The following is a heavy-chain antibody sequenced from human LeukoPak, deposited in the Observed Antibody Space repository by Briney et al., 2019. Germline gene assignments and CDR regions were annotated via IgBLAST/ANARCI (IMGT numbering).Heavy chain of an antibody. CDR1: GGSISSGSYY. V-gene: IGHV4-61*02. CDR3: ARAAPVTAIYFDY. D-gene: IGHD2-21*02. J-gene: IGHJ4*02. Sequence: SETLSLTCTVSGGSISSGSYYWSWIRQPAGKGLEWIGRIYTSGSTNYNPSLKSRVTISVDTSKNQFSLKLSSVTAADTAVYYCARAAPVTAIYFDYWGQGTLVTVSS. CDR2: IYTSGST.